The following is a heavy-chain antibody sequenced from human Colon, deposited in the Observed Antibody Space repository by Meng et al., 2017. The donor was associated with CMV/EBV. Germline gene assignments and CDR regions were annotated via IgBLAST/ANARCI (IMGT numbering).Heavy chain of an antibody. CDR2: IYHSGST. J-gene: IGHJ4*02. D-gene: IGHD3-22*01. V-gene: IGHV4-30-4*01. CDR1: ISTGDYY. Sequence: ISTGDYYWSWIHQPPGKGLEWIGYIYHSGSTLYNPSLQSRVTISVDKSKNQFSLNLSSVTAADTAMYFCGAEPTYVYDSSGYYYPDYWGQGTLVTVSS. CDR3: GAEPTYVYDSSGYYYPDY.